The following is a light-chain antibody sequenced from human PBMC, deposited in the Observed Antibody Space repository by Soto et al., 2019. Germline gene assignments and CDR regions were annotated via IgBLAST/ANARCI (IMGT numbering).Light chain of an antibody. CDR3: QLYSNYPLT. Sequence: AIRMTQSPSSFSASAGDRVTITCRASQGISSYLAWYQQQPGRAPKLLIYAASILQNGVPSRFSGSGSRTDFTLIIDSLQSEDFGTYYCQLYSNYPLTFGQGTTVQI. CDR1: QGISSY. V-gene: IGKV1-8*01. CDR2: AAS. J-gene: IGKJ1*01.